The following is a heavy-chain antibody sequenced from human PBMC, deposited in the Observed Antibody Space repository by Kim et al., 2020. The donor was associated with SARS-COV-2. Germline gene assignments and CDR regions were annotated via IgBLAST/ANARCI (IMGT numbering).Heavy chain of an antibody. D-gene: IGHD1-1*01. J-gene: IGHJ6*02. V-gene: IGHV3-33*01. Sequence: VGSLRLSCAASGFTFSSYGMHWVRQAPGKGLEWVAVIWYDGSNKYYADSVKGRFTISRDNSKNTLYLQMNSLRAEDTAVYYCARDKGYTRVGYYGMDVWGQGTTVTVSS. CDR3: ARDKGYTRVGYYGMDV. CDR2: IWYDGSNK. CDR1: GFTFSSYG.